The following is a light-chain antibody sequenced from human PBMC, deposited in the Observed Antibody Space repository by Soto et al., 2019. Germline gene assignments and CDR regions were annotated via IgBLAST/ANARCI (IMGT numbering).Light chain of an antibody. CDR3: QKYSNSPLT. V-gene: IGKV3-20*01. Sequence: EIVLTQSPGTLSLSPGERATLSCRASHSVSSSYLAWYQQKPGQAPRLLIYGASSRATGIPDRFSGSGSGTDFTLNISRLEPEDFAVYYCQKYSNSPLTFGGGTKVESK. J-gene: IGKJ4*01. CDR2: GAS. CDR1: HSVSSSY.